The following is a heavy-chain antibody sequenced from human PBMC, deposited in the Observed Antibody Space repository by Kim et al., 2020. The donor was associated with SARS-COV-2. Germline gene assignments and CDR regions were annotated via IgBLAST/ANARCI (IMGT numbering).Heavy chain of an antibody. CDR1: GYSFTSYW. CDR3: ARLMPTSGSEMATIGGGYFDY. Sequence: GESLKISCKGSGYSFTSYWIGWVRQMPGKGLEWMGIIYPGDSDTRYSPSFQGQVTISADKSISTAYLQWSSLKASDTAMYYCARLMPTSGSEMATIGGGYFDYWGQGTLVTVSS. V-gene: IGHV5-51*01. CDR2: IYPGDSDT. J-gene: IGHJ4*02. D-gene: IGHD5-12*01.